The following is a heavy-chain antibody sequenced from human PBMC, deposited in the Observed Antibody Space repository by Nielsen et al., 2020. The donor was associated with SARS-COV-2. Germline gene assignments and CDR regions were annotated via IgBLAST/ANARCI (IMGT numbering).Heavy chain of an antibody. Sequence: ASVKVSCKVSGYSLTEISMHWVRQAPGKGLEWMGSFDPEDGEIIYAQKFEGRVTTTEDTSTDTAYMELRSLRSEDTAVYYCATSDFTIIPLFWGQGTAVTVSS. V-gene: IGHV1-24*01. D-gene: IGHD3-3*01. CDR2: FDPEDGEI. CDR1: GYSLTEIS. J-gene: IGHJ6*02. CDR3: ATSDFTIIPLF.